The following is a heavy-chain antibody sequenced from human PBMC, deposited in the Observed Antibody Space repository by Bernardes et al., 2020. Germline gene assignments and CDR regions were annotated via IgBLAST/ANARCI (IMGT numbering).Heavy chain of an antibody. V-gene: IGHV3-21*01. CDR3: ARGEGGSGFDY. Sequence: VWSLSLSCAASGFTFSSYSMNWVRQAPGKGLEWVSSISSSSSYIYYADSVKGRFTISRDNAKNSLYLQMNSLRAEDTAVYYCARGEGGSGFDYWGQGTLVAVSS. CDR1: GFTFSSYS. J-gene: IGHJ4*02. D-gene: IGHD3-3*01. CDR2: ISSSSSYI.